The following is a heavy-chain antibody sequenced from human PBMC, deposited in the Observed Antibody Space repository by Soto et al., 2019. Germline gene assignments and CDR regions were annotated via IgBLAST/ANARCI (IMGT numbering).Heavy chain of an antibody. Sequence: EVQLVETGGDSIQPGGSLRLSCAASGFSVTASNMNWVRQAPGKGLEWVSVIFGADETYYADSVRGRFTISRDNSKNTVYLQMGSLRTEDTALYYCARGGFDWGQGTLVTVSS. CDR1: GFSVTASN. J-gene: IGHJ4*02. CDR3: ARGGFD. V-gene: IGHV3-53*02. CDR2: IFGADET. D-gene: IGHD3-16*01.